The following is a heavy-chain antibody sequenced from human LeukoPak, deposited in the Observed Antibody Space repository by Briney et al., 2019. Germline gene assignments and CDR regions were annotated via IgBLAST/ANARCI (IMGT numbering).Heavy chain of an antibody. CDR2: IRYDGTNK. CDR1: GFTFSSYW. Sequence: PGGSLRLSCAASGFTFSSYWMSWVRQAPGKGLEWVVFIRYDGTNKYYADSVKGRFTISRDNSKNTLYLQMNSLRAEDTAVYYCARGLMIGDYWGQGTLVTVSS. D-gene: IGHD3-22*01. J-gene: IGHJ4*02. CDR3: ARGLMIGDY. V-gene: IGHV3-30*02.